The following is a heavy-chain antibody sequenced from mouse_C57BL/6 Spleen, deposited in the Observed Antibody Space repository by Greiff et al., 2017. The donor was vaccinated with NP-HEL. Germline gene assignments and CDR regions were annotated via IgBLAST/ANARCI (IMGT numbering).Heavy chain of an antibody. CDR3: APWDGLLRPWFAY. CDR2: IHPNSGST. Sequence: QVQLQQPGAELVKPGASVKLSCKASGYTFTSYWMHWVKQRPGQGLEWIGMIHPNSGSTNYNEKFKSKATRTVDKSSSTASMQLSSLTSEDSAVYYCAPWDGLLRPWFAYWGQGTLVTVSA. CDR1: GYTFTSYW. J-gene: IGHJ3*01. V-gene: IGHV1-64*01. D-gene: IGHD2-3*01.